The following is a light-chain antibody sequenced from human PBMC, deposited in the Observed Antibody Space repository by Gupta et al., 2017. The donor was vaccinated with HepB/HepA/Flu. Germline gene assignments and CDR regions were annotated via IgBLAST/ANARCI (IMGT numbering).Light chain of an antibody. J-gene: IGLJ2*01. Sequence: QSALTQPASVSGSPGQSITISCTGTSSDVGAWDHVSWYQHHPGKAPKLIIYGVNSRPSGVSTRFSGSKSGNTASLSISGLQAEDEADYYCNSYTTRSTVLFGGGTKLTV. CDR3: NSYTTRSTVL. CDR1: SSDVGAWDH. V-gene: IGLV2-14*03. CDR2: GVN.